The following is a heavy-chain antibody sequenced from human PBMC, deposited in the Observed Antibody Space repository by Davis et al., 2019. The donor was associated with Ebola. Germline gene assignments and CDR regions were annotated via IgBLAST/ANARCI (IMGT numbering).Heavy chain of an antibody. CDR2: ITPFNGNT. Sequence: AASVKVSCKASGYTFTYRYLHWVRQAPGQALEWMGWITPFNGNTNYAQKFQDRVTITRDRSMSTAYMELSSLRSEDTAMYYCASSLEGYDLFDYWGQGTLVTVSS. CDR3: ASSLEGYDLFDY. J-gene: IGHJ4*02. V-gene: IGHV1-45*02. D-gene: IGHD5-12*01. CDR1: GYTFTYRY.